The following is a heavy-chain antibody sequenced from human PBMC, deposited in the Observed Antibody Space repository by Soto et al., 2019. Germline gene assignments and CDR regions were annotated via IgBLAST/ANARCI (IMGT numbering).Heavy chain of an antibody. D-gene: IGHD2-15*01. CDR3: AKDLTVVAARIYYYYGMDV. V-gene: IGHV3-30*18. J-gene: IGHJ6*02. CDR2: ISYDGSNK. CDR1: GFTFSSYG. Sequence: PVGSLRLSCAASGFTFSSYGMHWVRQAPGKGLEWVAVISYDGSNKYYADSVKGRFTISRDNSKNTLYLQMNSLRAEDTAVYYCAKDLTVVAARIYYYYGMDVWGQGTTVTVSS.